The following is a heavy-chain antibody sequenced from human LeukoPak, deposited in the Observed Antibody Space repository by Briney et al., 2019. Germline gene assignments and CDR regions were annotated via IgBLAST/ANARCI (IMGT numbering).Heavy chain of an antibody. D-gene: IGHD6-13*01. J-gene: IGHJ6*03. Sequence: GGSLRLSCAASGFTFSSYSMIWVRQAPGKGLEWVSSISSSSSYIYYADSVKGRFTISRDNAKNSLYLQMNSLRAEDTAVYYCARDEANSSSWYYYYYMDVWGKGTTVTVSS. CDR2: ISSSSSYI. CDR1: GFTFSSYS. V-gene: IGHV3-21*01. CDR3: ARDEANSSSWYYYYYMDV.